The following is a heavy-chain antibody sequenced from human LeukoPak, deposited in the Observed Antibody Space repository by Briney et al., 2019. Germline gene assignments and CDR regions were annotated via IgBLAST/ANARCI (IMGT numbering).Heavy chain of an antibody. V-gene: IGHV3-30-3*01. CDR2: ISYDGSNK. Sequence: GGSLRLSCAASGFTFSSYAMNWVRQAPGKGLEWVAVISYDGSNKYYADSVKGRFTISRDNSKNTLYLQMNSLRAEDTAVYYCARDLSFRNGDYDYWGQGTLVTVSS. D-gene: IGHD4-17*01. J-gene: IGHJ4*02. CDR3: ARDLSFRNGDYDY. CDR1: GFTFSSYA.